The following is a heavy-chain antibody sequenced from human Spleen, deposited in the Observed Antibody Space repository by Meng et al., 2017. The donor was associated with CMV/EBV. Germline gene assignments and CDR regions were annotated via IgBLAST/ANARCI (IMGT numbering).Heavy chain of an antibody. D-gene: IGHD2-21*01. CDR2: IIPILDIT. J-gene: IGHJ6*02. CDR1: YP. V-gene: IGHV1-69*04. Sequence: YPITWVRQAPGQGLEWMGRIIPILDITKSAQKFRGRVTITADKSASTAYMELRSLRSDDTAVYYCAREKVPVAPNLDYYYYYGMDVWGQGTTVTVSS. CDR3: AREKVPVAPNLDYYYYYGMDV.